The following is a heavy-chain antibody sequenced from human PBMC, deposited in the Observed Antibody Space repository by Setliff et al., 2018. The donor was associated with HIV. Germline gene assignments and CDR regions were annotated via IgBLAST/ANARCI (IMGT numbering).Heavy chain of an antibody. J-gene: IGHJ5*02. V-gene: IGHV4-38-2*02. CDR1: GYSISSGYY. CDR3: ARDIQAAGTGWFDP. CDR2: IYHSGST. D-gene: IGHD6-13*01. Sequence: SETLSLTCAVSGYSISSGYYWGWIRQPPGKGLEWIGGIYHSGSTYYNPSLKSRVTISLDTSKNQFSLKLSSVTAADTAVYYCARDIQAAGTGWFDPWGQGTLVTVSS.